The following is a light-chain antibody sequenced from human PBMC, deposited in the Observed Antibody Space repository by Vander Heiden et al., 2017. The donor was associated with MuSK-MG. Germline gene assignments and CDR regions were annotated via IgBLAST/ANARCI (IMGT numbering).Light chain of an antibody. CDR2: EVN. V-gene: IGLV2-8*01. J-gene: IGLJ2*01. Sequence: QSALTQPPSASGSPGQSVAISCTGTSSDVGGYTYVSWYQQHPGKAPKLMIYEVNKRPSGVPDRFSGSKSGNTASLTVSGLQAEDEADYYCSSYAGNSLLFGGGTKLTVL. CDR1: SSDVGGYTY. CDR3: SSYAGNSLL.